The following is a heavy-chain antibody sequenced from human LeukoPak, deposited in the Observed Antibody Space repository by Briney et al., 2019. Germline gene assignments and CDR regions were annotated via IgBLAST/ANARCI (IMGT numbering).Heavy chain of an antibody. CDR1: GGTFSSYA. CDR2: IIPILGIA. CDR3: ARDRWDYDILTGPYYFNY. Sequence: ASVMVSCKASGGTFSSYAISWVRQAPGQGLEWMGRIIPILGIANYAQKFQGRVTIIADKSTSTAYMELSSLRSEDTAVYYCARDRWDYDILTGPYYFNYWGQGTLVTVSS. V-gene: IGHV1-69*04. J-gene: IGHJ4*02. D-gene: IGHD3-9*01.